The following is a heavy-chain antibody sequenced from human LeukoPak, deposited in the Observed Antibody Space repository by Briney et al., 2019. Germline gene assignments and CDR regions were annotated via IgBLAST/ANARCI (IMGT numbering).Heavy chain of an antibody. CDR1: GFTFRSYA. CDR2: ISGRGGST. J-gene: IGHJ4*02. CDR3: AKDGRPAAKVSAYFDY. V-gene: IGHV3-23*01. D-gene: IGHD2-2*01. Sequence: PGGSLRLSCAASGFTFRSYAMRWVRQAPGKGVEWVSSISGRGGSTYYADCVKGRFTVSRENAKNTVYLQMNSRRAEDTAVYYCAKDGRPAAKVSAYFDYWGQGTLVTVSS.